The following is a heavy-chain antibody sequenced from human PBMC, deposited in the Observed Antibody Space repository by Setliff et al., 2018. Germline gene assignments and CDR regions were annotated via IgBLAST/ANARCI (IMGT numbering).Heavy chain of an antibody. D-gene: IGHD1-26*01. CDR2: ISNSGSTI. CDR1: GFTFSSYW. V-gene: IGHV3-48*04. Sequence: GGSLRLSCAASGFTFSSYWMSWVRQAPGKGLEWVSYISNSGSTIYYADSVKGRFTISRDNAKNSLYLQMNSLRAEDTAVYYCARGRTVGATNRHRLYYFDYWGQGTLVTVSS. CDR3: ARGRTVGATNRHRLYYFDY. J-gene: IGHJ4*02.